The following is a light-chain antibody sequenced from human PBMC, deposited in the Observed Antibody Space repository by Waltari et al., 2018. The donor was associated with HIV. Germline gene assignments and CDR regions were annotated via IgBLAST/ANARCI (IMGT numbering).Light chain of an antibody. CDR1: NIGSKS. J-gene: IGLJ2*01. CDR2: HDT. Sequence: SYVLTQPPSVSVGPGKTARITCGGENIGSKSVNWYQKQPGQAPVMVIYHDTDPPSGIPDRCCGSNAEDTATLTIRRVEAGDEADYFCQVWDTNTDQYVIFGGGTNLAV. V-gene: IGLV3-21*01. CDR3: QVWDTNTDQYVI.